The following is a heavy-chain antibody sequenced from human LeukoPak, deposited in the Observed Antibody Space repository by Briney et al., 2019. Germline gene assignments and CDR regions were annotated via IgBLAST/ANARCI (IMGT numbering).Heavy chain of an antibody. J-gene: IGHJ3*02. CDR1: GGSISSGGYY. V-gene: IGHV4-31*03. D-gene: IGHD5-18*01. CDR3: ARNLVDTAMVDAFDI. Sequence: SQTLSLTCTVSGGSISSGGYYWSWIRQHPGKGLEWIGYIYYSGSTYYNPSLKSRVTISVDTSKNQFSLKLSSVTAADTAVYYCARNLVDTAMVDAFDIWGQGTMVAVPS. CDR2: IYYSGST.